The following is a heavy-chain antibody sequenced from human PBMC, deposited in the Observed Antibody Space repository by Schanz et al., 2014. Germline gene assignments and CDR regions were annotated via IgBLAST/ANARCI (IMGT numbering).Heavy chain of an antibody. D-gene: IGHD2-2*01. CDR2: INPTSDYT. V-gene: IGHV1-46*01. J-gene: IGHJ1*01. CDR3: AAHCSSSVCVIHVPAQE. Sequence: QVQLVQSAAEVKKPGASVKISCKASEYTFLAYYIQWVRQAPGQGLEWMGIINPTSDYTTSAQKFQGRVTMTSDTSTSTVYMELTSLTSEDTAVYYCAAHCSSSVCVIHVPAQEWGQGTPVIVSS. CDR1: EYTFLAYY.